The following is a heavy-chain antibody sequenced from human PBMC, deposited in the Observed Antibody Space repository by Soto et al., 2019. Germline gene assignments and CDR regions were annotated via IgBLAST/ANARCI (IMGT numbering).Heavy chain of an antibody. CDR2: ISAHNGNT. V-gene: IGHV1-18*01. CDR3: ARGRYGDY. D-gene: IGHD1-1*01. Sequence: QVHLVQSGAEVKKPGASVKVSCKASGYTFASYGIIWVRQAPGQGLEWMGWISAHNGNTDYAQKLQGRVIVTRDTSTSTAYMELRSLRSDDTAVYYCARGRYGDYWGQGALVTVSS. CDR1: GYTFASYG. J-gene: IGHJ4*02.